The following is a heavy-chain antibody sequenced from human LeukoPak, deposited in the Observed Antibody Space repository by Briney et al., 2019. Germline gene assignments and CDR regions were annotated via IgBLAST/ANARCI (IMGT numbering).Heavy chain of an antibody. Sequence: RASVKVSCKASGYTFTSYGISWVRQAPGQGLEWMGWMNPKSGATDYARKFQGRVTMTRDTSISTAYMELTRLRSDDTAVYFCARGSDYDDYFYMDFWGKGTTVTVSS. CDR3: ARGSDYDDYFYMDF. CDR1: GYTFTSYG. V-gene: IGHV1-2*02. J-gene: IGHJ6*03. CDR2: MNPKSGAT.